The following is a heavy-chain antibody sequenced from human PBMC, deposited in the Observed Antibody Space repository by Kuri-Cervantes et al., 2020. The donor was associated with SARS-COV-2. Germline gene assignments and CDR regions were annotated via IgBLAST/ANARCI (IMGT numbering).Heavy chain of an antibody. CDR3: ARERGVIPAGLGWFDP. CDR1: GFTFSSSS. CDR2: ISSGSNSI. J-gene: IGHJ5*02. D-gene: IGHD2-2*01. V-gene: IGHV3-48*01. Sequence: GESLKISCAAPGFTFSSSSINWVRQAPGKGLEWVSYISSGSNSIYYADSVKGRFTISRDNSKNSLYLQMNSLRVEDTAVYYCARERGVIPAGLGWFDPWGQGTLVTVSS.